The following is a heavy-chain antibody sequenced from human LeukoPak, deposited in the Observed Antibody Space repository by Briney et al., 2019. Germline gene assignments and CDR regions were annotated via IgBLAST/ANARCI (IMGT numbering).Heavy chain of an antibody. V-gene: IGHV3-53*01. Sequence: GGSLRLSCAVSGFTVSSDYMTWVRQAPGKGLEWVSVIYNSGSTYYADSVKGRFTISRDNSENTVYLQMNSLRAEDTAVYYCARSRPTVITPYGMDVWGQGTTVTVSS. CDR2: IYNSGST. CDR1: GFTVSSDY. D-gene: IGHD4-23*01. J-gene: IGHJ6*02. CDR3: ARSRPTVITPYGMDV.